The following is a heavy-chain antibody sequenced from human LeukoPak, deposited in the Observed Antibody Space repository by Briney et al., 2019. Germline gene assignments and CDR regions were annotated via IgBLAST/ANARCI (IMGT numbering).Heavy chain of an antibody. J-gene: IGHJ4*02. CDR1: GFIFSNFV. V-gene: IGHV3-74*01. Sequence: GGSLRLSCAASGFIFSNFVMHWVRQAPGKGLVWVSRIPTDETPTNYADSVQGRFTISRDNAKDTLYLQMNNLRAEDTAVYYCARDHYFKIDYWGQGTLVTVSS. D-gene: IGHD3-10*01. CDR3: ARDHYFKIDY. CDR2: IPTDETPT.